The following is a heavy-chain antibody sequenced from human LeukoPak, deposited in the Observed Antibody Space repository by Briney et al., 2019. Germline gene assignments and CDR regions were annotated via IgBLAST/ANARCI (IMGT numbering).Heavy chain of an antibody. CDR2: IIPNFGTA. V-gene: IGHV1-69*13. CDR1: GGTFSSNA. Sequence: ASVKVSCKASGGTFSSNANSWGRQPPGQGMEWMGGIIPNFGTANYAQKFQGRVTITADESTSTAYMELSSLRSEDTAVYYCARGLGYCNGPSGRCLVYYLGMDVWGKGTTVTVSS. J-gene: IGHJ6*04. CDR3: ARGLGYCNGPSGRCLVYYLGMDV. D-gene: IGHD2-15*01.